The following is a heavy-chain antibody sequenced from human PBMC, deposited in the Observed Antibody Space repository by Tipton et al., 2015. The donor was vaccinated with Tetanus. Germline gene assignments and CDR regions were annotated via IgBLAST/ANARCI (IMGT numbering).Heavy chain of an antibody. CDR2: IWYDGSNK. CDR3: ARGLMVRGVIR. D-gene: IGHD3-10*01. Sequence: SLRLSCAASGFTFSSYGMHWVRQAPGKGLEWVAVIWYDGSNKYYADSVKGRFTISRGNSKNTLYLQMNSLRAEDTAVYYCARGLMVRGVIRWGQGTLVTVSS. V-gene: IGHV3-33*01. CDR1: GFTFSSYG. J-gene: IGHJ4*02.